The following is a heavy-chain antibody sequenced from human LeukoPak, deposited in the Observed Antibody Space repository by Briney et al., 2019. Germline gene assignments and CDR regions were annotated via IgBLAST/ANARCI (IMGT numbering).Heavy chain of an antibody. V-gene: IGHV3-11*01. CDR1: GFTFSDYY. CDR2: IISSGSTI. CDR3: ARDWPHVYYGMDV. J-gene: IGHJ6*02. Sequence: GGSLRLSCAAPGFTFSDYYMSWIRQAPGKGLEWVSYIISSGSTIYYADSVKGRFTISRDNAKNSLYLQMNSLRAEDTAVYYCARDWPHVYYGMDVWGQGTTVTVSS. D-gene: IGHD1-14*01.